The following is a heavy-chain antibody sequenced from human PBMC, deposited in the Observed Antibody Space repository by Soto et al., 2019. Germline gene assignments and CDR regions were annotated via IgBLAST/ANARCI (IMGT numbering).Heavy chain of an antibody. J-gene: IGHJ2*01. V-gene: IGHV3-23*01. Sequence: EVQLLESGGGLVQPGGSLRLSCAASGFTCAYAMGWVRQAPGKGLEWVSTIYGGGGATHYADSVKGRFTISRDDSKNTLYAQMNSLRAEDTAVYYCAKFEGHPLEYWYLDFWGRGTLVTVSS. CDR3: AKFEGHPLEYWYLDF. CDR1: GFTCAYA. CDR2: IYGGGGAT. D-gene: IGHD1-1*01.